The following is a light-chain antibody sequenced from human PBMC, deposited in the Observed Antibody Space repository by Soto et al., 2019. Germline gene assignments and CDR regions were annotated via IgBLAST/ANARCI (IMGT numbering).Light chain of an antibody. CDR2: DST. Sequence: LTQSHATLSLSPGERATLSCRASQSIHTSLAWYQQKSGKPPRLVIYDSTLRANGVPDRFGGSRSGTEFTLTINSLEPEDFAVYYCQQRNVWPPITFGQGARLEIK. J-gene: IGKJ5*01. CDR3: QQRNVWPPIT. CDR1: QSIHTS. V-gene: IGKV3-11*01.